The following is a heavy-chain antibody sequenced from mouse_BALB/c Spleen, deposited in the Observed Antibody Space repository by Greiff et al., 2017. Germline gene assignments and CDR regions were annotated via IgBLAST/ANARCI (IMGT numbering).Heavy chain of an antibody. D-gene: IGHD1-1*02. V-gene: IGHV5-12-1*01. CDR3: ARHGGNYGLDAMDY. CDR2: ISSGGGST. J-gene: IGHJ4*01. CDR1: GFAFSSYD. Sequence: EVKLVESGGGLVKPGGSLKLSCAASGFAFSSYDMSWVRQTPEKRLEWVAYISSGGGSTYYPDTVKGRFTISRDNAKNTLYLQMSSLKSEDTAMYYCARHGGNYGLDAMDYWGQGTSVTVSS.